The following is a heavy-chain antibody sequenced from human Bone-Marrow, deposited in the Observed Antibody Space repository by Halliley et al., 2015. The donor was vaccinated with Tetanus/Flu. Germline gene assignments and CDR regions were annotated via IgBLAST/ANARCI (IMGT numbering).Heavy chain of an antibody. J-gene: IGHJ4*02. Sequence: TLSLTCDVSGGSISSGGYYWNWIRQTPGKGLEWIRSVYYSGRTYDSPSLKSRVTLSVDTSKNQFSLRLSSVTAADTAVYYCARGQYYAISAYYYFDHWGRGILVTVTS. CDR1: GGSISSGGYY. V-gene: IGHV4-30-4*01. D-gene: IGHD3-22*01. CDR3: ARGQYYAISAYYYFDH. CDR2: VYYSGRT.